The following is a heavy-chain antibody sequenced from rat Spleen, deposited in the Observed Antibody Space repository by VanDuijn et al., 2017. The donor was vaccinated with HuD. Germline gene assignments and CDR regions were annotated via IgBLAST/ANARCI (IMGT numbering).Heavy chain of an antibody. D-gene: IGHD5-1*01. V-gene: IGHV5-7*01. Sequence: EVRLVESDGGLVQPGGSLKLSCAASGFTFSDYYMAWVRQAPTKGLDWVATISYDGSTTYYRDSVKGRFTISRDNTKSTLYLQMDSLRSEDTATYYCTNNWEAYYWGQGVMVTVSS. CDR2: ISYDGSTT. CDR3: TNNWEAYY. CDR1: GFTFSDYY. J-gene: IGHJ2*01.